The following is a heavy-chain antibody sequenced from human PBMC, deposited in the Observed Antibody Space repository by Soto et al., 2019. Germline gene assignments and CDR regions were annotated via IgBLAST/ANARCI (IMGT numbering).Heavy chain of an antibody. J-gene: IGHJ5*02. D-gene: IGHD3-22*01. Sequence: GESLKISCKGSGYSFTSYWIGWVRQMPGKGLEWMGIIYPGDSDTRYSPSFQGQVTISADKSISTAYPQWSSLKASDTAMYYCARHAYDSSGYYYEGWFDPWGQGTLVTVSS. CDR1: GYSFTSYW. CDR3: ARHAYDSSGYYYEGWFDP. V-gene: IGHV5-51*01. CDR2: IYPGDSDT.